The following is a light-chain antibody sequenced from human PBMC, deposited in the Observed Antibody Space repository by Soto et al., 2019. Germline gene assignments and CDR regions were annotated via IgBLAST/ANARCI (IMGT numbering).Light chain of an antibody. CDR1: SSNIGAGYD. V-gene: IGLV1-40*01. Sequence: QSVLTQPPSGSVAPGQRVTISCTGSSSNIGAGYDVHWYQPLPGTAPKLLIYGNSNRPSGVPDRVSGSKSGTSAALAITGLQAEDEADYYCQSYDSSLSGWVFGGGTKLTVL. J-gene: IGLJ3*02. CDR3: QSYDSSLSGWV. CDR2: GNS.